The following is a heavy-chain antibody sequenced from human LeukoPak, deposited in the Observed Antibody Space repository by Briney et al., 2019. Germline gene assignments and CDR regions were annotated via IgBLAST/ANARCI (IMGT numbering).Heavy chain of an antibody. CDR1: GGSISSSSYY. Sequence: SETLSLTCTVSGGSISSSSYYWGWIRQPPGKGLEWIGSIYYSGSTYYNPSLKSRVTISVDTSKNQFSLKLSSVTAPDTAVYYCARDGYSSSWYEPYYYYYYMDVWGKGTTVTVSS. CDR2: IYYSGST. J-gene: IGHJ6*03. D-gene: IGHD6-13*01. V-gene: IGHV4-39*07. CDR3: ARDGYSSSWYEPYYYYYYMDV.